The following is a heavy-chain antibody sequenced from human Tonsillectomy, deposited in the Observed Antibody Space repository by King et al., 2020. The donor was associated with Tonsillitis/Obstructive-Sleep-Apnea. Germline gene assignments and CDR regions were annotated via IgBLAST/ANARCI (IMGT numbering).Heavy chain of an antibody. D-gene: IGHD5-12*01. Sequence: QLVQSGGGLVQPGRSLRLSCTASGFTFGDYAMSWVRQAPGKGLEWVGFIRSKAYGATTEYAASVKGRFTISRDDSKSIAYLQMNSLKTEDTAVYYCTRGGHHSHIVATTMNWFDPWGQGTLVTVSS. J-gene: IGHJ5*02. V-gene: IGHV3-49*04. CDR1: GFTFGDYA. CDR3: TRGGHHSHIVATTMNWFDP. CDR2: IRSKAYGATT.